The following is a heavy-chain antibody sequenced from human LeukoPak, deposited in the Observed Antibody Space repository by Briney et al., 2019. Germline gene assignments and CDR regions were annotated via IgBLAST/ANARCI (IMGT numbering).Heavy chain of an antibody. CDR2: IKQDGSEK. CDR3: ARDRFGLMVRGVIPLY. D-gene: IGHD3-10*01. CDR1: GFTFSSYW. Sequence: PGGSLRLSCAVSGFTFSSYWMSWVRQAPGKGLEGLANIKQDGSEKYYVDSVKGRFTISRDNAKNSLYLQMNSLRAEDTAVYYCARDRFGLMVRGVIPLYWGQGTLVTVSS. V-gene: IGHV3-7*04. J-gene: IGHJ4*02.